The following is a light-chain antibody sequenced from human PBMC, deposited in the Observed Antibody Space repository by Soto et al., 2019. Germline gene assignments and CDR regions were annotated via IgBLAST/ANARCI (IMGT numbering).Light chain of an antibody. J-gene: IGKJ1*01. CDR2: DVS. V-gene: IGKV1-5*01. CDR3: QQYNSYWT. CDR1: QSISSW. Sequence: DIQMTQSPSTLSASVGDRVTITFRASQSISSWLAWYLQKPGKAPKLLIYDVSSLESGVPSRFSVSVSGTEFTLTISSRQPDDFATYYCQQYNSYWTFGQGTKVDIK.